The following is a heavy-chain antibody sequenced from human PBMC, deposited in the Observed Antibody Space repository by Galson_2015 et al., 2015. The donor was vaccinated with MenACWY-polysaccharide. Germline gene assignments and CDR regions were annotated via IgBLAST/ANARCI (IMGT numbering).Heavy chain of an antibody. D-gene: IGHD6-6*01. Sequence: SLRLSCAASGFTFSSYSMNWVRQAPGEGLEWVSCISSSSSTIYYADSVKGRFTISRDNAKNSLYLQMNSLRAEDTAVYYCARSGAARLYYYYYYGMDVWGQGTTVTVSS. V-gene: IGHV3-48*01. CDR3: ARSGAARLYYYYYYGMDV. CDR2: ISSSSSTI. J-gene: IGHJ6*02. CDR1: GFTFSSYS.